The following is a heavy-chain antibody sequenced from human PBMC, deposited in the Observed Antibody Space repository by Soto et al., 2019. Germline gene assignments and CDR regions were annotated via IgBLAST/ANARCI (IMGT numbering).Heavy chain of an antibody. CDR1: GFTSSSYA. D-gene: IGHD5-12*01. CDR2: VRGNGDPP. V-gene: IGHV3-64D*06. CDR3: VKSRGGNNFDFFD. Sequence: PGGSLRLSCSASGFTSSSYAVHWVRQAPGKGLEYVSGVRGNGDPPFYADSVKGRFTISRDNSKNTLYLQMSGLSADDTAVYYCVKSRGGNNFDFFDWGQGALVTVSS. J-gene: IGHJ4*02.